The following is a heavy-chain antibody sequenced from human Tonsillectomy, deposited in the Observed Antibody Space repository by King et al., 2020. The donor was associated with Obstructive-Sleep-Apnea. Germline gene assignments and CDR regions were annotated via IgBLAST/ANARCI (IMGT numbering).Heavy chain of an antibody. CDR2: IYYSGST. J-gene: IGHJ5*02. CDR1: GGSISSYY. CDR3: ARANHYYDSSGYETNWFDP. D-gene: IGHD3-22*01. V-gene: IGHV4-59*01. Sequence: VQLQESGPGLVKPSETLSLTCTVSGGSISSYYWSWIRQPPGKGLEWMGCIYYSGSTNYNPSLKSRVPISVETSQNQFSLKLSSVTAADTAVYYCARANHYYDSSGYETNWFDPWGQGTLVTVSS.